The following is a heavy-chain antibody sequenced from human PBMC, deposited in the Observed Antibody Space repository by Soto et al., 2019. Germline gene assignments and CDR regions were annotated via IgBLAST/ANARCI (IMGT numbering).Heavy chain of an antibody. CDR3: AREGGAAAGTYYYYMDV. D-gene: IGHD6-13*01. J-gene: IGHJ6*03. CDR1: GGTFSSYT. V-gene: IGHV1-69*08. CDR2: IIPILGIA. Sequence: QVQLVQSGAEVKKPGSSVKVSCKASGGTFSSYTISWVRQAPGQGLEWMGRIIPILGIANYAQKFQGRVTITADKYTSTAYMELSSLRSEDTAVYYCAREGGAAAGTYYYYMDVWGKGTTVTVSS.